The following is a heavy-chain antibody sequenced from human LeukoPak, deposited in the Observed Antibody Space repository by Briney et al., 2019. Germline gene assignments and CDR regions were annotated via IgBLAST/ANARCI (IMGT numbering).Heavy chain of an antibody. Sequence: GGSLRLSCAASGFTFSSYEVNWVRQAPGKGLEWVSYISSSGGTVYYADSVKGRFTISRDNAKNSLYLQMNSLRAEDTAVYYCAREQSYYTSGSYYNVLDYWGQGTLVTVSS. CDR2: ISSSGGTV. CDR1: GFTFSSYE. V-gene: IGHV3-48*03. J-gene: IGHJ4*02. CDR3: AREQSYYTSGSYYNVLDY. D-gene: IGHD3-10*01.